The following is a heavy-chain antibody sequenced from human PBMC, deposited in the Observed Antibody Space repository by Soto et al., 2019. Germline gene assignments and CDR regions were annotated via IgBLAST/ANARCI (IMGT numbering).Heavy chain of an antibody. CDR1: GGSIISDHYY. CDR3: ARDGGNKFDY. V-gene: IGHV4-39*02. J-gene: IGHJ4*02. CDR2: MHYSGNT. D-gene: IGHD3-16*01. Sequence: QPQLQESGPGLVKPSETLSLTCTVSGGSIISDHYYWAWIRQPPGKGLEWIGNMHYSGNTYQNPSLKSRVTIFVDTSKNQFSLHLSSVTAADTAVYYCARDGGNKFDYWGQGTLVTVSS.